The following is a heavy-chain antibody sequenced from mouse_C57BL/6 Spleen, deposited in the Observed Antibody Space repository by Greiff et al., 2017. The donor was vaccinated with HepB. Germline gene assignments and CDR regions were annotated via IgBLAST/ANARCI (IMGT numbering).Heavy chain of an antibody. D-gene: IGHD2-4*01. Sequence: VHLVESGPGLVAPSQSLSITCTVSGFSLTSYAISWVRQPPGKGLEWLGVIWTGGGTNYNSALKSRLSISKDNSKSQVFLKMNSLQTDDTARYYCARNPYDYDGAWFAYWGQGTLVTVSA. CDR1: GFSLTSYA. V-gene: IGHV2-9-1*01. J-gene: IGHJ3*01. CDR2: IWTGGGT. CDR3: ARNPYDYDGAWFAY.